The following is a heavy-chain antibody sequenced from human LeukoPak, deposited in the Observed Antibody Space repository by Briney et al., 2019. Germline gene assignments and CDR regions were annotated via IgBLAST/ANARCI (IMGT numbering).Heavy chain of an antibody. V-gene: IGHV3-64D*06. CDR3: VKGSGTSNWHYFDY. CDR1: RFTFSNFA. CDR2: INNNGGST. D-gene: IGHD1-7*01. J-gene: IGHJ4*02. Sequence: SGGSLRLSCSASRFTFSNFAMFWVRQAPGKGLEYVSSINNNGGSTYYAASVKGRFHISRDNSKTTVFLQMSSLRVEDTAVYHCVKGSGTSNWHYFDYWGQGALVTVSS.